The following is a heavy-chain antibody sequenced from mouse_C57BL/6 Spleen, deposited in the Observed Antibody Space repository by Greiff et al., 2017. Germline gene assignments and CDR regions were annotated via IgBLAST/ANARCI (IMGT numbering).Heavy chain of an antibody. D-gene: IGHD2-4*01. CDR2: IYPGSGST. CDR3: ARGRCIYYDYGRAYYLDY. J-gene: IGHJ2*01. V-gene: IGHV1-55*01. Sequence: QVQLQQPGAELVKPGASVKMSCKASGYTFTSYWLTWVKQRPGQGLEWIGDIYPGSGSTNYNEKFKSKATLTVDTSSSTASMQLSSLTSEDSAVYYCARGRCIYYDYGRAYYLDYWGQGTTLTVSS. CDR1: GYTFTSYW.